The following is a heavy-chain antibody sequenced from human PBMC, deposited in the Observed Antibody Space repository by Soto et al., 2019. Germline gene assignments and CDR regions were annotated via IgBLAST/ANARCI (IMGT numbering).Heavy chain of an antibody. J-gene: IGHJ6*02. CDR1: GFSFSDYD. CDR2: IGIAGDT. Sequence: DVQLVDSGGTLGQPGGSLRLSCAASGFSFSDYDMHWVRQATGKGLECVSGIGIAGDTYYSGSVKGRFTISRENAKNSLYLQMNSLRAGDTAVYYCARDRHGMDVWGQGTTVTVSS. V-gene: IGHV3-13*01. CDR3: ARDRHGMDV.